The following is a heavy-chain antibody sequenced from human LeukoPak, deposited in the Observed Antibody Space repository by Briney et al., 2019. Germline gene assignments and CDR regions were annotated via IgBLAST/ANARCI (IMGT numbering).Heavy chain of an antibody. J-gene: IGHJ3*02. CDR3: ARRSSSGYYPADAFDI. Sequence: ASVKVSCKTSGYTFTSYAISWVRQAPGQGLEWMGWISAYNGNTNYAQKLQGRVTMTTDTSTSTAYMELRSLRSDDTAVYYCARRSSSGYYPADAFDIWGQGTMVTVSS. D-gene: IGHD3-22*01. CDR1: GYTFTSYA. CDR2: ISAYNGNT. V-gene: IGHV1-18*01.